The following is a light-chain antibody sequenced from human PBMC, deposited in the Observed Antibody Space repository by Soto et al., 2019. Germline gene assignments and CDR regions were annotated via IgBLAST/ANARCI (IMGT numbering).Light chain of an antibody. CDR2: AAS. V-gene: IGKV1-39*01. Sequence: DIQMTQSPSSLSASIGDGVTITCRASQSINSYLNWYQQKPGKAPKLLISAASNLQSGVPSRFSGSGSGTDFTLTISSLQPEEFATYYCQQSFSTLLITFGQGTRLEI. CDR3: QQSFSTLLIT. J-gene: IGKJ5*01. CDR1: QSINSY.